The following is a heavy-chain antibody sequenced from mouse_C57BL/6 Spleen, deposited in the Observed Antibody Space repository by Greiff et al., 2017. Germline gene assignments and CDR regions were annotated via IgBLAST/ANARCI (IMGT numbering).Heavy chain of an antibody. Sequence: QVQLQQSDAALVTPGPSVKISCTVSGYTFTDHTIHWIKQRPDQGLEWIGYIYHRDGSTKYNEKFKGKATLTADKSSSTAYMQLNSLTSEDSAVYFCARNHYYGLRHIDYWGQGTTLTVSS. V-gene: IGHV1-78*01. J-gene: IGHJ2*01. D-gene: IGHD1-2*01. CDR2: IYHRDGST. CDR1: GYTFTDHT. CDR3: ARNHYYGLRHIDY.